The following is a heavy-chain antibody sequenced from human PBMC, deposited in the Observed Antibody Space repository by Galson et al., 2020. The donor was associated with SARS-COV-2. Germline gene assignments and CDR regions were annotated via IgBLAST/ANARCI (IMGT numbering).Heavy chain of an antibody. CDR1: GLSISSDFY. V-gene: IGHV4-38-2*01. J-gene: IGHJ2*01. CDR3: ARPSSSGYYSVWYFDL. D-gene: IGHD3-22*01. Sequence: SQTLSPTCAVSGLSISSDFYWGWFRQPPGKGLEWIGNIYQGGTTYYNPSLQSRVTISIDRSKNQFSLKMTSVTAADTAIYYCARPSSSGYYSVWYFDLWGRGTLGTVSS. CDR2: IYQGGTT.